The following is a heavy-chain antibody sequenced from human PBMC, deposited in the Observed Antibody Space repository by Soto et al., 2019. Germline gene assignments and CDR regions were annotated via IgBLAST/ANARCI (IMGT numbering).Heavy chain of an antibody. CDR2: ISDGGRST. D-gene: IGHD3-16*02. V-gene: IGHV3-23*01. CDR3: ARAFDFCYRYNP. CDR1: GLKFRDYA. J-gene: IGHJ5*02. Sequence: RVSLRLSCSVSGLKFRDYAISWVRQAPRKGLEWVSFISDGGRSTYYTDSVKGRFTISRDNSKNTVYLQLQGLRAEDTAIYLCARAFDFCYRYNPCG.